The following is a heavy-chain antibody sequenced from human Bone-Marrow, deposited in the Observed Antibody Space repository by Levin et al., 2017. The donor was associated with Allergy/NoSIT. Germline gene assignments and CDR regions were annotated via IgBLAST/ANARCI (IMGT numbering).Heavy chain of an antibody. CDR1: GGSVRGENYY. CDR2: ISYSGAT. J-gene: IGHJ3*02. V-gene: IGHV4-61*03. Sequence: SETLSLTCSVSGGSVRGENYYWSWIRQPPGQRLEWIGYISYSGATTYSPSLESRVTISLGASENHFSLRLSSLTAADTAVYYCARDHGDSSDAFAIWGQGTMVTVSS. D-gene: IGHD4-17*01. CDR3: ARDHGDSSDAFAI.